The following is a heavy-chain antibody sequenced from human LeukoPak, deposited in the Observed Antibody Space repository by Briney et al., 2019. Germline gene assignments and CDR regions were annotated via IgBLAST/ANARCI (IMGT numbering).Heavy chain of an antibody. CDR3: ARGDRLVHYYYMDV. Sequence: ASVKVSCKASGYTFTDYYMHWVRQAPGQGLEWMGWINPNSGGTNYAQKFQGRVTMTRDTSISTAYMEMSRLRSDDTAMYYCARGDRLVHYYYMDVWGKGTTVTISS. D-gene: IGHD6-19*01. V-gene: IGHV1-2*02. CDR2: INPNSGGT. J-gene: IGHJ6*03. CDR1: GYTFTDYY.